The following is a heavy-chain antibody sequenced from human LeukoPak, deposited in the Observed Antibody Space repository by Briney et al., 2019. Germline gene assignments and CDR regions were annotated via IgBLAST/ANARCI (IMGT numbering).Heavy chain of an antibody. Sequence: GGFLRLSCAASGXSFSSSWMYWVRQAPGKGLVWVSRINSDESITTYADSVKGRFTISRDNAKNTLYLQMNSLRAEDTAVYYCARGLVPGFLDYWGQGTPVTVSS. CDR3: ARGLVPGFLDY. CDR2: INSDESIT. CDR1: GXSFSSSW. V-gene: IGHV3-74*01. J-gene: IGHJ4*02. D-gene: IGHD4-11*01.